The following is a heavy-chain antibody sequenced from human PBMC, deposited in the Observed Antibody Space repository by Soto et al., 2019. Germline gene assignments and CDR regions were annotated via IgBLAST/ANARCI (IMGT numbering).Heavy chain of an antibody. CDR1: GFTFSRDG. J-gene: IGHJ4*02. CDR3: AKERATTTAFDY. CDR2: ITDNGGST. D-gene: IGHD4-17*01. Sequence: PGGSLRLSCAAPGFTFSRDGMSWVRQAPGKGLEWVSLITDNGGSTYYADSVKGRFTISRDNTKNTLFLQMNSLRAEDTAVYYCAKERATTTAFDYWGQGALVTVTS. V-gene: IGHV3-23*01.